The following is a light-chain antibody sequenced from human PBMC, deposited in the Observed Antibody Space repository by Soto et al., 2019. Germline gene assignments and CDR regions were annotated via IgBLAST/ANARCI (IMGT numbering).Light chain of an antibody. CDR1: SSDVGAYNY. CDR3: SSLTNSFTYV. CDR2: EVS. J-gene: IGLJ1*01. V-gene: IGLV2-14*01. Sequence: QSVLTQPASVSGSPGQSVAISCTGTSSDVGAYNYISWYQQHPGKAPTLLLSEVSNRPSGVSDRFSGSKSGNTASLTISGLQAEDEADYYCSSLTNSFTYVFGTGT.